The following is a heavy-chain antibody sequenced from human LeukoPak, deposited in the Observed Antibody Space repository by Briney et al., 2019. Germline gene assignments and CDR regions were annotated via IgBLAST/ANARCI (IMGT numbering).Heavy chain of an antibody. J-gene: IGHJ4*02. Sequence: SETLSLTCTVSGGSINFYYWSWIRQPAGKGLEWIGRIYSTGSTNYSPSLKSRVTMSVDKSKNQFSLNLSSVTAADTAVYYCARGIADPYSFHSWGQGTLVTVSS. CDR2: IYSTGST. CDR1: GGSINFYY. D-gene: IGHD6-13*01. V-gene: IGHV4-4*07. CDR3: ARGIADPYSFHS.